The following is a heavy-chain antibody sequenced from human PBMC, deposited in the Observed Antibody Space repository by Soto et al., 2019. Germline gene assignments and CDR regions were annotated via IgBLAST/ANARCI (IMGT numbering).Heavy chain of an antibody. J-gene: IGHJ6*02. Sequence: QVQLVESGGGVVQPGRSLRLSCAASXFTFSSYGMHWVRQAPGKGLEWVAVIWYDGSNKYYADSVKGRFTISRDNSKNTLYLQMNSLRAEDTAVYYCASEYCSGGSCYYYGMDVWGQGTTVTVSS. CDR1: XFTFSSYG. CDR2: IWYDGSNK. V-gene: IGHV3-33*01. CDR3: ASEYCSGGSCYYYGMDV. D-gene: IGHD2-15*01.